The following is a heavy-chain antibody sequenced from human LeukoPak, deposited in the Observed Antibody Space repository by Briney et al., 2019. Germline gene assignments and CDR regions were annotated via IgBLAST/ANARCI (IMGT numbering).Heavy chain of an antibody. CDR2: IRRDGGEI. Sequence: QTGGSLRLSCAASGFSFSTSWMTWVRQAPGKGLEGVANIRRDGGEIYYMDSVKGRFAISRDNAKNSLYLQMNSLRVEDTAVYYCVRDGDDWNDFDHWGQGTLVTVSS. CDR1: GFSFSTSW. J-gene: IGHJ4*02. CDR3: VRDGDDWNDFDH. V-gene: IGHV3-7*01. D-gene: IGHD1-1*01.